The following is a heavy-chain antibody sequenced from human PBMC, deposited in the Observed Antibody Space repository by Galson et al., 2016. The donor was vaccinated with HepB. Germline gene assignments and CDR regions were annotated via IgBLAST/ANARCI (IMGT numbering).Heavy chain of an antibody. V-gene: IGHV3-30*18. CDR1: GFTFSTYG. CDR3: ANLRGGYSGPRYYDYYNGMDV. Sequence: SLRLSCAASGFTFSTYGMHWVRQAPGKGLEWVALISYDGKSESYADSVKGRVTISRDNSKNTLYLQMHSLTAEDTAIYYCANLRGGYSGPRYYDYYNGMDVWGQGTTVTVSS. CDR2: ISYDGKSE. J-gene: IGHJ6*02. D-gene: IGHD5-12*01.